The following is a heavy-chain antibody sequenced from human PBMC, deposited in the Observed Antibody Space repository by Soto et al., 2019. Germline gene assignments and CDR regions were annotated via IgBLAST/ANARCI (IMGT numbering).Heavy chain of an antibody. D-gene: IGHD6-13*01. Sequence: QVQLVESGGGVVQPGRSLRLSCAASGFTFSSHGMNWVRQAPGKGLEWVAVIWNDGSNKYYADSVKGRFTISRDNSKNALSLQMNSLRAEDTALYYCARENSSSWSSLDYWGQGTLVTVSS. CDR3: ARENSSSWSSLDY. CDR2: IWNDGSNK. J-gene: IGHJ4*02. V-gene: IGHV3-33*01. CDR1: GFTFSSHG.